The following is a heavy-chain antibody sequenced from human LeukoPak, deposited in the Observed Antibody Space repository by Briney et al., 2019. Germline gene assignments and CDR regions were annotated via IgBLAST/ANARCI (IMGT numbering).Heavy chain of an antibody. CDR3: AREGGGWYYFDY. CDR2: INWNGGST. J-gene: IGHJ4*02. CDR1: GFTFSSYG. D-gene: IGHD6-19*01. Sequence: GGSLRLSCAASGFTFSSYGMHWVRQAPGKGLEWVSGINWNGGSTGYADSVKGRFTISRDNAKNSLYLQMNSLRAEDTALYYCAREGGGWYYFDYWGQGTLVTVSS. V-gene: IGHV3-20*04.